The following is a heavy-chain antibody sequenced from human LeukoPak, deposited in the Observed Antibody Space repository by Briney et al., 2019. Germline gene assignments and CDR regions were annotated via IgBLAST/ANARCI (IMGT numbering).Heavy chain of an antibody. Sequence: PSETLSLTCTVSGGSISSGSSYWSWIRQPAGKGLEWIGRIYSSGYTNYNPSLKSRVTISVDTSKNQFSLKLSSVTAADTAVYYCATVDTAMEAFDIWGQGTMVTVSS. D-gene: IGHD5-18*01. CDR2: IYSSGYT. J-gene: IGHJ3*02. CDR3: ATVDTAMEAFDI. CDR1: GGSISSGSSY. V-gene: IGHV4-61*02.